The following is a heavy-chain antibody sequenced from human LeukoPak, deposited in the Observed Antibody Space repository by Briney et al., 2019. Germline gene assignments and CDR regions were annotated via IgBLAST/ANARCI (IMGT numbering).Heavy chain of an antibody. CDR2: ITGSTTSK. J-gene: IGHJ4*02. V-gene: IGHV3-21*01. CDR3: ARVRYCSSTGCYSYFDY. CDR1: GFTFISYP. D-gene: IGHD2-2*02. Sequence: GGSLRLSCAASGFTFISYPMHWVRQPPGKGLEWVSSITGSTTSKYYTDSVKGRFTISRDNAKNSLFLQMNSLRADDTAVYYCARVRYCSSTGCYSYFDYWGQGTLVTVSS.